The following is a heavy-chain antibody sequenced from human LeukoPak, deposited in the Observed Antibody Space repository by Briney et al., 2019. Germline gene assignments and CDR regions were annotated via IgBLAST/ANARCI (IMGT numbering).Heavy chain of an antibody. CDR3: ARRLWFGEFDY. V-gene: IGHV4-4*09. Sequence: SETLSLTCTVPGGSISSYYWSWIRQPPGKGLEWIGYIYTSGSTNYNPSLKSRVTISVDTSKNQFSLKLSSVTAADTAVYYCARRLWFGEFDYWGQGTLVTVSS. CDR1: GGSISSYY. J-gene: IGHJ4*02. CDR2: IYTSGST. D-gene: IGHD3-10*01.